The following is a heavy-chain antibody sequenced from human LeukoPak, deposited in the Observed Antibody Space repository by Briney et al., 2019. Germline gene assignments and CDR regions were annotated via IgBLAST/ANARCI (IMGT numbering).Heavy chain of an antibody. Sequence: ASVKVSCKASGYTFTSYAMNWVRQAPGQGLEWMGWINTNTGNPTYAQGFTGRFVFSLDTSVSTAYLQICSLKAEDTAVYYCARRLTTVTIGFDYGGREPWSPSPQ. CDR1: GYTFTSYA. CDR2: INTNTGNP. CDR3: ARRLTTVTIGFDY. D-gene: IGHD4-17*01. V-gene: IGHV7-4-1*01. J-gene: IGHJ4*02.